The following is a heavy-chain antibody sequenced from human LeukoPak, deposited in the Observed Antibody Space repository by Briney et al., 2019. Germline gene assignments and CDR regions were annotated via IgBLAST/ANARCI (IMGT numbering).Heavy chain of an antibody. CDR3: AKDWAVATSECMDV. V-gene: IGHV3-30*02. D-gene: IGHD5-12*01. Sequence: PGGSLRLSCAASGFTFSSYGMHWVRQAPGKGLEWVAFIRYDGSNKYYADSVKGRFTISRDNSKNTLYLQMNSLRAEDTAVYYCAKDWAVATSECMDVWGKGTTVTVSS. CDR2: IRYDGSNK. J-gene: IGHJ6*03. CDR1: GFTFSSYG.